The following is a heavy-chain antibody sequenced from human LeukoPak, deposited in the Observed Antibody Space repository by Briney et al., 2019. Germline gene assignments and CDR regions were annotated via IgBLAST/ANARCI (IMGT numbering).Heavy chain of an antibody. D-gene: IGHD3-16*01. V-gene: IGHV3-23*01. Sequence: TGGSLRLSCAASGYTFSSYAMSWVRQAPGKGLEWVSTISGSGGSTYYADSVKGRFTISRDNSKNTLYLQMNSLRAEDTAVYYCAKDPRLMITFGGAIFFNWGQGTLVTVSS. CDR1: GYTFSSYA. CDR3: AKDPRLMITFGGAIFFN. J-gene: IGHJ4*02. CDR2: ISGSGGST.